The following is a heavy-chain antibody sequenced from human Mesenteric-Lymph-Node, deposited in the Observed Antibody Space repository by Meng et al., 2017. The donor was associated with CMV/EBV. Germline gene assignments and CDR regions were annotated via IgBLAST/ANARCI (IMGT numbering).Heavy chain of an antibody. Sequence: SGYTFTSYYMHWVRQAPGQGLEWMGGIIPIFGTANYAQKFQGRVTITADESTSTAYMELSSLRSEDTAVYYCARQARYYDAYYFDYWGQGTLVTVSS. V-gene: IGHV1-69*01. J-gene: IGHJ4*02. CDR2: IIPIFGTA. CDR1: GYTFTSYY. CDR3: ARQARYYDAYYFDY. D-gene: IGHD3-3*01.